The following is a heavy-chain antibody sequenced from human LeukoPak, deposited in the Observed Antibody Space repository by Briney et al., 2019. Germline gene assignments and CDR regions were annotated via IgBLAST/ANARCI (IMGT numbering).Heavy chain of an antibody. Sequence: RSETLSLTCMVSGGPIRSGNFYWSCIRQPAGKGLMCIVCIYTSGNTNYNPSLKGRLTISVDMPTNQLSLKLSAVTAAHTAVFSCARLLFYESRGYYYFDSWGQGPLVTVSS. J-gene: IGHJ4*02. CDR2: IYTSGNT. CDR1: GGPIRSGNFY. CDR3: ARLLFYESRGYYYFDS. D-gene: IGHD3-22*01. V-gene: IGHV4-61*02.